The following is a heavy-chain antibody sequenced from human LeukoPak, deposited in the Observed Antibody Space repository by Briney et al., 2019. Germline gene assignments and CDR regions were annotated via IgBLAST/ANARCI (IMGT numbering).Heavy chain of an antibody. Sequence: ASVKVSCKASGYTFTGYYIHWVRQAPGQGLEWMEWINPNCGGTNYAQKFQGRVTMTRDTSISTAYMELSRLRSDDTAVYYCARDTPPNNYYDSTGPSDYWGQGTLVTVSS. D-gene: IGHD3-22*01. CDR3: ARDTPPNNYYDSTGPSDY. J-gene: IGHJ4*02. CDR1: GYTFTGYY. CDR2: INPNCGGT. V-gene: IGHV1-2*02.